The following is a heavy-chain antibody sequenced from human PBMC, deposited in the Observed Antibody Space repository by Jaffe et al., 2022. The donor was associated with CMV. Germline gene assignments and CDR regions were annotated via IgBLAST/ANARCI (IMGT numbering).Heavy chain of an antibody. J-gene: IGHJ6*02. CDR2: ISGGGDTT. CDR1: GFTFSTEA. CDR3: AKGLWITRYMDV. V-gene: IGHV3-23*01. Sequence: EMQLSESGGGLVQPGGSLRLSCAASGFTFSTEAMGWARQAPGKGLEWVSAISGGGDTTYSADSVRGRFTISRDNSQNTVSLQMNSLRVEDTAVYYCAKGLWITRYMDVWGQGTTVTVSS. D-gene: IGHD1-20*01.